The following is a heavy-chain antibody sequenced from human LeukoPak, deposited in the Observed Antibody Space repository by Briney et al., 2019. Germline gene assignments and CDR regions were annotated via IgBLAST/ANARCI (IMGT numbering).Heavy chain of an antibody. J-gene: IGHJ4*02. V-gene: IGHV4-30-2*01. CDR3: ARRNSWYDFDY. CDR2: IYHSGST. Sequence: SQTLSLTCAVSGGSISSGGHSWSWIRQPPGKGLEWIGYIYHSGSTYYNPSLKSRVTISVDRSKNQFSLKLSSVTAADTAVYYCARRNSWYDFDYWGQGTLVTVSS. D-gene: IGHD6-13*01. CDR1: GGSISSGGHS.